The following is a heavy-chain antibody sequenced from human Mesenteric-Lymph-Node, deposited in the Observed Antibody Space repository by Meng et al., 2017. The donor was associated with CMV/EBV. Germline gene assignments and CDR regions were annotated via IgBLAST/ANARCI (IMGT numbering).Heavy chain of an antibody. V-gene: IGHV2-5*01. D-gene: IGHD3-3*01. CDR1: GFSLTTSDVG. CDR2: IYWNDDK. J-gene: IGHJ4*02. Sequence: SGPTLVKPTQTLTLTCTFSGFSLTTSDVGVGWIRQPPGKALEWLALIYWNDDKRYNASLQSRLTITKDTSKNQEVLTMTDMDPVDTATYYCAHSPLRFWSGASYWGQGMLVTVSS. CDR3: AHSPLRFWSGASY.